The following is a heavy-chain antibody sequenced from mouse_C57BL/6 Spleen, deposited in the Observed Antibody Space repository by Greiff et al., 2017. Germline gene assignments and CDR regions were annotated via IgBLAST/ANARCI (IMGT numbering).Heavy chain of an antibody. CDR3: ARNSSLDY. J-gene: IGHJ2*01. CDR2: IYPGDGDT. Sequence: VQLQQSGPELVKPGASVKISCKASGYAFSSSWMNWVKQRPGKGLEWIGRIYPGDGDTNYNGKFKGKATLTADNSSSTAYMQLSSLTSEDSAVYFCARNSSLDYWGQGTTLTVSS. V-gene: IGHV1-82*01. CDR1: GYAFSSSW.